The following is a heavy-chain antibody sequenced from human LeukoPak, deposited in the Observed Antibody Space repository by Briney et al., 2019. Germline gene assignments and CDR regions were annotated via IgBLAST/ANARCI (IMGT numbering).Heavy chain of an antibody. D-gene: IGHD6-13*01. CDR2: ISYDGSNK. Sequence: GGSLRLSCAASGFTFSSYAMHWVRQAPGKGLEWVAVISYDGSNKYYADSVKGRFTISRDNSKNTLYLQMNSLRADDTAVYYCARDLPADITTAGTDYWGQGTLVTVSS. CDR3: ARDLPADITTAGTDY. V-gene: IGHV3-30*04. CDR1: GFTFSSYA. J-gene: IGHJ4*02.